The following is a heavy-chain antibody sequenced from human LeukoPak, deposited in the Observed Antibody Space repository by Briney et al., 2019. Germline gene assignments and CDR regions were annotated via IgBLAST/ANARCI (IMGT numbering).Heavy chain of an antibody. D-gene: IGHD4-11*01. Sequence: ASVKVSCKTSGYTFTAYYMDWVRQAPGQGLEWMGWINPNSGGTNYAQHFQGRVTMTRDTSISTAYLELSRLTSDDTAVYYCARDVRSNYGSHTMDVWGQGTTVTVPS. J-gene: IGHJ6*02. V-gene: IGHV1-2*02. CDR3: ARDVRSNYGSHTMDV. CDR1: GYTFTAYY. CDR2: INPNSGGT.